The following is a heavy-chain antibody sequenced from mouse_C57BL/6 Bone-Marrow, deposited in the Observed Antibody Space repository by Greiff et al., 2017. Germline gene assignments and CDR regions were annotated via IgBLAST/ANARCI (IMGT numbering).Heavy chain of an antibody. D-gene: IGHD2-13*01. V-gene: IGHV5-12*01. Sequence: EVQVVESGGGLVQPGGSLKLSCAASGFTFSDYCMHWVRQTPEKRLEWVAYISNGGGSTYYPDTVKGRFTISRDNAKNTLYLQMSSLTSEDTAMYYCARRGDSYDFDYWGQGTTLTVSS. CDR3: ARRGDSYDFDY. CDR1: GFTFSDYC. J-gene: IGHJ2*01. CDR2: ISNGGGST.